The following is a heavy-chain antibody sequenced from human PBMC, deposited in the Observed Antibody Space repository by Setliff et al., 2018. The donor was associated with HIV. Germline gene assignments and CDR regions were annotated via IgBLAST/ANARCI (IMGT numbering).Heavy chain of an antibody. CDR2: IKEDGSEK. CDR1: GFTFDTYW. CDR3: ARLGDIFAYYNYYYLDV. J-gene: IGHJ6*03. V-gene: IGHV3-7*03. D-gene: IGHD3-10*01. Sequence: GGSLRLSCVAAGFTFDTYWLSWVRQAPGKGLEWVANIKEDGSEKYYVDSVKGRFTISRDNTMNSLYLQMNSLSAEDTAVYYCARLGDIFAYYNYYYLDVWGKGTTVTVSS.